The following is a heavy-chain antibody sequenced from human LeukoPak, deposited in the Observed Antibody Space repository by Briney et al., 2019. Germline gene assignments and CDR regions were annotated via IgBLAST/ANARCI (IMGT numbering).Heavy chain of an antibody. V-gene: IGHV1-69*05. CDR3: ARDLGLSHYYGSGSPVDY. CDR2: IIPIFGTA. J-gene: IGHJ4*02. D-gene: IGHD3-10*01. Sequence: SVKVSCKASGGTFSSYAISWVRQAPGQGLEWMGGIIPIFGTANYAQKLQGRVTMTTDTSTSTAYMELRSLRSDDTAVYYCARDLGLSHYYGSGSPVDYWGQGTLVTVSS. CDR1: GGTFSSYA.